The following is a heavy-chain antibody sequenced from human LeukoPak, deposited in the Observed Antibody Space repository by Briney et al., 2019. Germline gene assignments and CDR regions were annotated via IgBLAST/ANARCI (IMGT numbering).Heavy chain of an antibody. CDR2: IYPSGST. Sequence: PSETLSPTCTVSGGSISTGGYYWNWIRQPPGKGLEWIGYIYPSGSTSYNPSLKSRVTISVDRSKNHFSLKLSSVTAADTAVYYCARQLGSYNQAAFDFWGQGTLATVSS. CDR1: GGSISTGGYY. CDR3: ARQLGSYNQAAFDF. J-gene: IGHJ3*01. D-gene: IGHD1-14*01. V-gene: IGHV4-30-2*01.